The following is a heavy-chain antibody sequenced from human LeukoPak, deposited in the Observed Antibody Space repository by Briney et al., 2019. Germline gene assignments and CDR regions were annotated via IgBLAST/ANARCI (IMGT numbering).Heavy chain of an antibody. CDR3: ARVSGSGWHFDY. J-gene: IGHJ4*02. V-gene: IGHV3-48*03. D-gene: IGHD6-19*01. CDR2: ISSSGVLI. CDR1: GFTFSNYE. Sequence: PGGSLRLSCAPSGFTFSNYEMNWVRQAPGEGLEWVSFISSSGVLIYYADSVKGRFTISRDNAKNSLYLQLNSLRVEDTAVYYCARVSGSGWHFDYWGQGSLVTVSS.